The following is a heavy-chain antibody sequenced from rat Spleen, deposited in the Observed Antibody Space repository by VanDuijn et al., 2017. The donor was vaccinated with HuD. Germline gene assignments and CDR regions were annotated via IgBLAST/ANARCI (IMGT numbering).Heavy chain of an antibody. V-gene: IGHV5-20*01. CDR1: GFTFSNYD. CDR3: TTYPFAY. D-gene: IGHD3-8*01. CDR2: ISYDGSST. J-gene: IGHJ3*01. Sequence: EVQLVESGGGLVQPGSPLKLSCAASGFTFSNYDMAWVRQAPTKGLEWVASISYDGSSTYYRDSVKGRFTISRDYAKSTLYLQMDSLRSEDTATYYCTTYPFAYWGQGTLVTVSS.